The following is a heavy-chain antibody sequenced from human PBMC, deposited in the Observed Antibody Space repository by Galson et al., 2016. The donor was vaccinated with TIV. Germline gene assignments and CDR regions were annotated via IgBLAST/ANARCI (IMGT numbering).Heavy chain of an antibody. CDR2: ISSGGYT. Sequence: LSCAASGLTVKSNYMTWVRQAPGKGLVFVSLISSGGYTFYADSAKGRFTISRDNSKNTVFLQMNSLRPEDTAIYYCARDRRFCGNECYLYYYYGMDVWGQGTTVTVSS. J-gene: IGHJ6*02. CDR1: GLTVKSNY. V-gene: IGHV3-66*02. CDR3: ARDRRFCGNECYLYYYYGMDV. D-gene: IGHD2-21*01.